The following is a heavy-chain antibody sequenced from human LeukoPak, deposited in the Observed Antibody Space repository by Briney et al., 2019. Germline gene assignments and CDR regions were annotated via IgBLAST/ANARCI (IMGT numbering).Heavy chain of an antibody. J-gene: IGHJ4*02. Sequence: GGSLRLSCAASGFVFSRYGMSWVRQAPGKGLEWVSAISGSGGSTYYADSVKGRFTISRDNSKNTVYLQMNSLRVDDTAVYYCARRDIVVIVSASDYWGQGTLVTVSS. CDR1: GFVFSRYG. CDR2: ISGSGGST. CDR3: ARRDIVVIVSASDY. D-gene: IGHD2-15*01. V-gene: IGHV3-23*01.